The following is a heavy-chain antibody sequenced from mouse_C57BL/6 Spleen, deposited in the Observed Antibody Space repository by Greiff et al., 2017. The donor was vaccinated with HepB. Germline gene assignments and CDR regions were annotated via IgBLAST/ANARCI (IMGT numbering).Heavy chain of an antibody. Sequence: EVQLQQSGPELVKPGASVKIPCKASGYTFTDYNMDWVKQSHGKSLEWIGDINPNNGVTIYNQKFKGKATLTVDKSSSTAYMELRSLTSEDTAVYYCARGLRYAMDYWGQGTSVTVSS. J-gene: IGHJ4*01. CDR3: ARGLRYAMDY. V-gene: IGHV1-18*01. CDR2: INPNNGVT. CDR1: GYTFTDYN. D-gene: IGHD1-1*01.